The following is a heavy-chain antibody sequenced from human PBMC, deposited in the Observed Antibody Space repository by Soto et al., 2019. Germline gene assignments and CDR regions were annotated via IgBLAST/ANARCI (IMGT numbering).Heavy chain of an antibody. Sequence: EVQLVESGGGLVQPEGSLRLSCAASGFTFSDHYMDWVRQAPGKGLEWVGRIKNKANSYTTEYAAPVKGRFIISRDDSKNSVYLQMNSLRAEDMAVYYCASSMGRGGNDYWGQGTLVTVSS. CDR2: IKNKANSYTT. CDR3: ASSMGRGGNDY. V-gene: IGHV3-72*01. D-gene: IGHD3-10*01. CDR1: GFTFSDHY. J-gene: IGHJ4*02.